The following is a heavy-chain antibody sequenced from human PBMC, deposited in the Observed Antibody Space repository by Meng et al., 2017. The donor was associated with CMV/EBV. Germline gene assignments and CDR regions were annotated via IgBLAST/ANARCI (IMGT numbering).Heavy chain of an antibody. Sequence: GESLKISCAASGFTFSSYAMSWVRQAPGKGLEWVSAISGSGGSTYYADSVKGRFTISRDNSKNTLYLQMNSLRAEDTAVYYCAKDIVVVPAALGYWGQGTLVTVSS. CDR2: ISGSGGST. V-gene: IGHV3-23*01. CDR1: GFTFSSYA. CDR3: AKDIVVVPAALGY. J-gene: IGHJ4*02. D-gene: IGHD2-2*01.